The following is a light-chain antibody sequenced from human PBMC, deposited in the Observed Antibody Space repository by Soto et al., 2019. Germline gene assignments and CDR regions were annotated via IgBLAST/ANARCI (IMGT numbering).Light chain of an antibody. CDR3: QQYISWPIS. CDR1: RNVGSN. CDR2: GTS. J-gene: IGKJ5*01. Sequence: EIVMTQSPATLSVSPGERATLSCRASRNVGSNLAWYQQKPGQAPRLLIYGTSTRATGIPARFSGSGSGTELTLTISGLQSEDFGVYYCQQYISWPISFGQGTRLEIK. V-gene: IGKV3-15*01.